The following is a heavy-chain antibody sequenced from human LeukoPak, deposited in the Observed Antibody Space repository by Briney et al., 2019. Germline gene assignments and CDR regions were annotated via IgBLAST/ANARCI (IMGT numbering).Heavy chain of an antibody. CDR2: IYTSGST. CDR3: ASPPTSSGSYYDDAFDI. V-gene: IGHV4-61*02. D-gene: IGHD1-26*01. CDR1: GGSISSGSYY. Sequence: SETLSLTCTVSGGSISSGSYYWSWIRQPAGKGLEWIGRIYTSGSTNYNPSLKSRVTISVDTSKNHFSLKLSSVTAADTAVYYCASPPTSSGSYYDDAFDIWGQGTMVTVSS. J-gene: IGHJ3*02.